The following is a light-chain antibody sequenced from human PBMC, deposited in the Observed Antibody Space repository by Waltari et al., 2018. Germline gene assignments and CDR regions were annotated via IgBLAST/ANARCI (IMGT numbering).Light chain of an antibody. V-gene: IGLV2-14*03. Sequence: QSTLTQPASVSGSPGQSITISGIGPTRAIGDYFYVSWYQQFPGKAPKLLIYDVTKRPSGISGRFSGSKSGNTASLTISGLQAEDEGDYYCCSFRGGDSFVFGTGTRVTVV. CDR1: TRAIGDYFY. CDR2: DVT. J-gene: IGLJ1*01. CDR3: CSFRGGDSFV.